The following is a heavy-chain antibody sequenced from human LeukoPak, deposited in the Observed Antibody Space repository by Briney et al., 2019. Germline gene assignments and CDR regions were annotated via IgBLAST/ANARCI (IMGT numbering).Heavy chain of an antibody. CDR1: GGSISSGGYY. D-gene: IGHD6-13*01. Sequence: PSETLSLTCTVSGGSISSGGYYWSWIRQHPGKGLEWIGYIYYSGSTYYNPSLKSRVTISVDTSKNQFSLKLSSVTAADTAVYYCARGKGAAADYYYYYMDVWGKGTTVTVSS. J-gene: IGHJ6*03. CDR2: IYYSGST. V-gene: IGHV4-31*03. CDR3: ARGKGAAADYYYYYMDV.